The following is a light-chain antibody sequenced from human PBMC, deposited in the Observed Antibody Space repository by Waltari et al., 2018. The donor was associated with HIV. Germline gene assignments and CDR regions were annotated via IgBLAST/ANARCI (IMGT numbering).Light chain of an antibody. J-gene: IGLJ2*01. CDR3: QSYDSSDQDVV. V-gene: IGLV6-57*01. CDR2: EYN. CDR1: SGSIASNY. Sequence: NFMLTQPHSVSGSPGKTVTISCTRSSGSIASNYVQWYQQRPGRSPATAIYEYNQRSSGVPDRFSGSIDSSSTSASLTSSGLMTEDEADYYCQSYDSSDQDVVFGGGTKLTVL.